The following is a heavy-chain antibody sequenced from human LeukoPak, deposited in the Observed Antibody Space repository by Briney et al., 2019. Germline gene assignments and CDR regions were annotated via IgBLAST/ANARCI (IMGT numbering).Heavy chain of an antibody. CDR3: ARKDLVGATTVDYYYYYMDA. V-gene: IGHV1-69*05. J-gene: IGHJ6*03. Sequence: GSPVKVSCKASGGTFSSYAISWVRQAPGQGLEWMGGIIPIFGTANYAQKFQGRVTITTDEFTSTAYMELSSLRSEDTAVYYCARKDLVGATTVDYYYYYMDAWGKGTTVTVSS. CDR2: IIPIFGTA. D-gene: IGHD1-26*01. CDR1: GGTFSSYA.